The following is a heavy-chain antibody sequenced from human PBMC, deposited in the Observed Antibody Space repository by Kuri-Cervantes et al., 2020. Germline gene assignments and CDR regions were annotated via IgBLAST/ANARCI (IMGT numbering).Heavy chain of an antibody. V-gene: IGHV3-30*04. CDR3: AKGATIFGVVNYYGMDV. J-gene: IGHJ6*02. D-gene: IGHD3-3*01. CDR2: ISYDGSNK. Sequence: GGSLRLSCAASGFTFSSYAMHWVRQAPGKGLEWVAVISYDGSNKYYADSVKGRFTISRDNSKNTLYLQMNSLRAEDTAVYYCAKGATIFGVVNYYGMDVWGQGTTVTVSS. CDR1: GFTFSSYA.